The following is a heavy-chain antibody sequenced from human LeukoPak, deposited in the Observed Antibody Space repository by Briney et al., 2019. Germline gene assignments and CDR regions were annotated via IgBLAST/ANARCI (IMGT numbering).Heavy chain of an antibody. CDR2: IYPGDSDT. D-gene: IGHD2-15*01. CDR3: ARAYYCGGGSCKLEY. Sequence: GQSLQISSQGSGYGFNSYWIAWVRPMRGKALEWMGIIYPGDSDTRYSPSFRGQITISADKSINTAYLRWSSLKASDTAMYYCARAYYCGGGSCKLEYWGQGTLVTVSS. J-gene: IGHJ4*02. CDR1: GYGFNSYW. V-gene: IGHV5-51*01.